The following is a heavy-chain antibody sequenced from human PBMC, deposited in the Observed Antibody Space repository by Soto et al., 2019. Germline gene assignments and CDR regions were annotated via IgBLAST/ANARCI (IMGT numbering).Heavy chain of an antibody. CDR1: GFTFSSYW. Sequence: EVQLVESGGGLVQPGGSLRLSCAASGFTFSSYWMSWVRQAPVKGLEWVANIKQDGSEKYYVDSVKGRFTISRDNAKNSLYLQMNSLRAEDTAVYYCARGDRDYGGNWAYWGQGTLVTVSS. V-gene: IGHV3-7*01. CDR2: IKQDGSEK. D-gene: IGHD4-17*01. CDR3: ARGDRDYGGNWAY. J-gene: IGHJ4*02.